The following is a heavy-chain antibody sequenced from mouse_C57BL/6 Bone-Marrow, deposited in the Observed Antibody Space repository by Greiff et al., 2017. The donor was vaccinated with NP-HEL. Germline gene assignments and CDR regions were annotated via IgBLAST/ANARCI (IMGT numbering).Heavy chain of an antibody. CDR1: GFTFSSYG. Sequence: EVKLMESGGDLVKPGGSLKLSCAASGFTFSSYGMSWVRQTPDKRLEWVATISSGGSYTYYPDSVQGRFTISRDNAKNTLYLQMSSLKSEDTAMYYCARHYYSNYFDYWGQGTTLTVSS. CDR2: ISSGGSYT. CDR3: ARHYYSNYFDY. J-gene: IGHJ2*01. V-gene: IGHV5-6*01. D-gene: IGHD2-5*01.